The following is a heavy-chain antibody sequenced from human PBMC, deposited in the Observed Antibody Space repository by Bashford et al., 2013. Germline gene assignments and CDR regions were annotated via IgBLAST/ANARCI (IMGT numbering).Heavy chain of an antibody. J-gene: IGHJ6*02. V-gene: IGHV4-59*01. Sequence: SETLSLTCTVSGGSISSYYWSWIRQPPGKGLEWIGYIYYSGSTNYNPSLKSRVTISVDTSKNQFSLKLSSVTAADTAVYYCARGGYYYYGMDVWGQGTTVTVSS. CDR1: GGSISSYY. CDR3: ARGGYYYYGMDV. CDR2: IYYSGST.